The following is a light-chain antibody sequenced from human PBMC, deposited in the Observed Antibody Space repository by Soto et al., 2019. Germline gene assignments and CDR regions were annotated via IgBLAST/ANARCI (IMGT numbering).Light chain of an antibody. CDR1: SSDVGGYNY. CDR3: AAWDDSLVWV. V-gene: IGLV2-8*01. Sequence: QSALTQPPSASGSPGQSVTISCTGTSSDVGGYNYVSWYQQHPGKAPKLMIYEVSKRPSGVPDRFSGSKSGNTASLTVSGLQAEDEADYYCAAWDDSLVWVFGGGTKLTVL. CDR2: EVS. J-gene: IGLJ3*02.